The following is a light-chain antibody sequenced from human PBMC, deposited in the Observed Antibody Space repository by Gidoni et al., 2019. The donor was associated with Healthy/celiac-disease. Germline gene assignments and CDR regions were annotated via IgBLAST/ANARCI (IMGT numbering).Light chain of an antibody. CDR1: QSVSSY. CDR2: DAS. CDR3: QQRSNWIT. Sequence: DIVLTQSPATLSLSPGERATLSCRASQSVSSYLAWYQQKHGQAPRLLIYDASNRATGIPARFSGSGSGTDFTLTISSLEPEDFAVYYCQQRSNWITFGQGTRLEIK. J-gene: IGKJ5*01. V-gene: IGKV3-11*01.